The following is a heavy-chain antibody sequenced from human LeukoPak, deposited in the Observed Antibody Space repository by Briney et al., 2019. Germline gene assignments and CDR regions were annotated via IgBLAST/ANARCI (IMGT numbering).Heavy chain of an antibody. Sequence: GGSLRLSCAASGFIFTDYWMHWVRQAPGKELVWVARIRGDGRATTYADSVKGRFTISRDDAKNSLYLQMNSLRAEDTAVYYCARGLGSTRLSFDYWGQGTLVTVSS. CDR1: GFIFTDYW. CDR3: ARGLGSTRLSFDY. D-gene: IGHD1-26*01. J-gene: IGHJ4*02. V-gene: IGHV3-74*03. CDR2: IRGDGRAT.